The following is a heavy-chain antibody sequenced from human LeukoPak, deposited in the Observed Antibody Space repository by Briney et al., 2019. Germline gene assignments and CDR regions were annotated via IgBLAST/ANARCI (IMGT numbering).Heavy chain of an antibody. D-gene: IGHD3-10*01. Sequence: SETLSLTCTVSGGSISSYYWSWIRQPPGKGLEWIGYIYYSGSTNYNPSLKSRVTISVDTSKNQFSLKLSSVTAADTAVYYCARRLRFGELYGWFDPWGQGTLVTVSS. CDR2: IYYSGST. V-gene: IGHV4-59*12. J-gene: IGHJ5*02. CDR1: GGSISSYY. CDR3: ARRLRFGELYGWFDP.